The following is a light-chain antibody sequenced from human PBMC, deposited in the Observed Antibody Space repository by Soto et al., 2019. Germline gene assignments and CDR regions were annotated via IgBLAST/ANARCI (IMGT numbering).Light chain of an antibody. CDR3: QHYNNWPPWT. CDR2: GAS. J-gene: IGKJ1*01. Sequence: EIVMTQSPATLSVSPGERATLSCRASQSVSSNFAWYQQKPGQAPRLLIYGASTRATGITARFSGSGSGTDFSLTISCVQSEDFAVYYCQHYNNWPPWTFGEGTRVEIK. V-gene: IGKV3-15*01. CDR1: QSVSSN.